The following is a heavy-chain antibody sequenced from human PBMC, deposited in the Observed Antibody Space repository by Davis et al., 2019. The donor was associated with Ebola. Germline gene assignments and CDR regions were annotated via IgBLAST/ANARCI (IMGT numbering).Heavy chain of an antibody. CDR3: ARDYYGSGSYANFDY. Sequence: AASVKVSCKASGYTFTGYYMHWVRQAPGQGLEWMGWINPNSGGTNYAQKFQGWVTMTRDTSISTAYMELSSLRSEDTAVYYCARDYYGSGSYANFDYWGQGTLVTVSS. CDR1: GYTFTGYY. D-gene: IGHD3-10*01. J-gene: IGHJ4*02. V-gene: IGHV1-2*04. CDR2: INPNSGGT.